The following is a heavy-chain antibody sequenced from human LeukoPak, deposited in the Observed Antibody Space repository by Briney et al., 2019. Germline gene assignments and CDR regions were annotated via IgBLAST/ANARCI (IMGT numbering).Heavy chain of an antibody. Sequence: SVKVSCKASGGTFSSYAISWVRQAPRQGLEWMGGIIPIFGTANYAQKFQGRVTITADESTSTAYMELSSLRSEDTAVYYCASFNACGGDCYSSQDYFDYWGQGILVTVSS. J-gene: IGHJ4*02. CDR2: IIPIFGTA. CDR3: ASFNACGGDCYSSQDYFDY. CDR1: GGTFSSYA. D-gene: IGHD2-21*01. V-gene: IGHV1-69*01.